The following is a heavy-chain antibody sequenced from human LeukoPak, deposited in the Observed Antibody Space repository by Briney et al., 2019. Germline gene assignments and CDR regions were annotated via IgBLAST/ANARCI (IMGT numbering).Heavy chain of an antibody. V-gene: IGHV3-7*05. CDR2: IKEDGSEK. D-gene: IGHD2/OR15-2a*01. CDR3: ARGGGRHVEY. CDR1: GFTFSSYL. Sequence: TGGSLRLSCAASGFTFSSYLMSWVRQAPGKGLEWVANIKEDGSEKNYVDSVKGRFTISRDNAKNSLYLQMNSLRAEDTAVYYCARGGGRHVEYWGQGNLVTVSS. J-gene: IGHJ4*02.